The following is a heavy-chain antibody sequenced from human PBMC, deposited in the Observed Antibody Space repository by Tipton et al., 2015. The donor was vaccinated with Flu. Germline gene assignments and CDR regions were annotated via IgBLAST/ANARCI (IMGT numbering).Heavy chain of an antibody. Sequence: GLVKPSETLSLTCTVSGGSISSYYWSWIRQPPGKGLEWIGYIYYSGSTNYNPSLKSRVTISVDTSKNQFSLKLSSVTAADTAVYYCARGGYDFWSGYHNWFDPWGQGTLVTVSS. J-gene: IGHJ5*02. CDR1: GGSISSYY. D-gene: IGHD3-3*01. CDR3: ARGGYDFWSGYHNWFDP. V-gene: IGHV4-59*01. CDR2: IYYSGST.